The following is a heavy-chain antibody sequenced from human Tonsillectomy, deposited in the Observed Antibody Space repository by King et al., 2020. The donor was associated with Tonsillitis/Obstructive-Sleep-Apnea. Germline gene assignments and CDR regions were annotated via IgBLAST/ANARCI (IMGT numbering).Heavy chain of an antibody. V-gene: IGHV3-30-3*01. Sequence: VQLVESGGGVVQPGRSLRLSCAASGFIFSTYAMHWVRQAPGKGLEWVTVMSYDGGNTLYADSVKGRFTISRDNSKNTLYLQLNSLRPEDTAVYYCASGVVLAGYLPLFYWGQGALVTVSS. CDR3: ASGVVLAGYLPLFY. CDR2: MSYDGGNT. D-gene: IGHD3-9*01. CDR1: GFIFSTYA. J-gene: IGHJ4*02.